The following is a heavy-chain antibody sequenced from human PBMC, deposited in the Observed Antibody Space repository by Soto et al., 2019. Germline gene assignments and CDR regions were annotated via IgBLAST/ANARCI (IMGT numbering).Heavy chain of an antibody. V-gene: IGHV1-18*01. Sequence: QVHLVQSGAEVKKPGASVNVSCKTSGYTFTRNGISWVRQAPGQGLEWMGWISPNSGNIKYAQKLQGRVIMTTDTSTSTAYMELRSLRFHDTAVYYCVKDRDSNSWPSRDVWGPRTTVTVSS. J-gene: IGHJ6*02. D-gene: IGHD3-22*01. CDR3: VKDRDSNSWPSRDV. CDR1: GYTFTRNG. CDR2: ISPNSGNI.